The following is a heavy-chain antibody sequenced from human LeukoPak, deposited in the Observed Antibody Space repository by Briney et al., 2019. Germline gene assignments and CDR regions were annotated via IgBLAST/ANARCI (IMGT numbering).Heavy chain of an antibody. Sequence: PGGSLRLSCAASGFTFSNYWMHWVRQAPGKGLVWVSSINSDGSRTRYADSVKGRFTISRDNAKNTLYLQMNSLRAEDTAVYYCAKISYTSGWYEYWGQGTLVTVSS. CDR2: INSDGSRT. V-gene: IGHV3-74*01. CDR3: AKISYTSGWYEY. CDR1: GFTFSNYW. J-gene: IGHJ4*02. D-gene: IGHD6-19*01.